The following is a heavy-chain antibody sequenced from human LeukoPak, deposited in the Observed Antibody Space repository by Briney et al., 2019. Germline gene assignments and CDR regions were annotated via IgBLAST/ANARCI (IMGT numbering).Heavy chain of an antibody. CDR2: INWNGGST. CDR3: ASAITMIVVVMSY. CDR1: GFTFDDYG. J-gene: IGHJ4*02. V-gene: IGHV3-20*04. Sequence: GGSLRLSCAASGFTFDDYGMSWVRQAPGKGLEWVSGINWNGGSTGYADSVKGRFTISRDNSKNTLYLQMNSLRAEDTAVYYCASAITMIVVVMSYWGQGTLVTVSS. D-gene: IGHD3-22*01.